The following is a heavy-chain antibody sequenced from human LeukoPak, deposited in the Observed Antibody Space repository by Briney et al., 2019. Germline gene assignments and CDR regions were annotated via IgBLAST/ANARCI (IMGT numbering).Heavy chain of an antibody. CDR2: IGGGGSDT. CDR1: GFTFYSYA. D-gene: IGHD1-1*01. J-gene: IGHJ3*01. V-gene: IGHV3-23*01. Sequence: GGSLRLSCAASGFTFYSYAMNWVRQAPGKGLEWVAAIGGGGSDTKYTDSVMGRFTISRDISKNTLYLHMNSLRAEDTAVYFCAKDVFHWAFDVWGQGTLVTVSS. CDR3: AKDVFHWAFDV.